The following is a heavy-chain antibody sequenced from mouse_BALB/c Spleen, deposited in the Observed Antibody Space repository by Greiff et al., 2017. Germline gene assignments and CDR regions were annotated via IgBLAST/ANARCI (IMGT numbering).Heavy chain of an antibody. Sequence: EVQLVESGAELVKPGASVKLSCTASGFNIKDTHMHWVKQRPEQGLEWIGRIDPANGNTKYNPKFQGKATITADTSSNTAYLHLINLTSEDTAVYYYPIPDYSYDDKSDYYPIDYWCQGTSFTVSS. D-gene: IGHD2-12*01. CDR2: IDPANGNT. J-gene: IGHJ4*01. CDR1: GFNIKDTH. CDR3: PIPDYSYDDKSDYYPIDY. V-gene: IGHV14-3*02.